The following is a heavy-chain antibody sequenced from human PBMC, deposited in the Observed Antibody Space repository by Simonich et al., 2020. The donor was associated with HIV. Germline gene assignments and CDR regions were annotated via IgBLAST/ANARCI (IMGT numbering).Heavy chain of an antibody. D-gene: IGHD3-16*01. V-gene: IGHV3-30*07. CDR3: ASGGSISSVWADDY. CDR1: GFTFSSYA. CDR2: ISYAVSNK. J-gene: IGHJ4*02. Sequence: QVQLVESGGGVVQPGRALRLSCAASGFTFSSYAMHWVRQAKGKGLEWVAVISYAVSNKYYADSVKGRFTISRDNSKNTLYLQMNSLRAEDTAVYYCASGGSISSVWADDYWGQGTLVTVSS.